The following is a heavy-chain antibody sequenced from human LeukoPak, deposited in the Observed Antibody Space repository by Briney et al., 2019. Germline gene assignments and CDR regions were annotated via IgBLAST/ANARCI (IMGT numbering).Heavy chain of an antibody. CDR2: IKQDGSEK. J-gene: IGHJ4*02. V-gene: IGHV3-7*01. CDR1: GFTFSSYW. Sequence: GGSLRLSCAASGFTFSSYWVTWVRQAPGKGLEWVANIKQDGSEKYYIDSVKGRFTISRDNAKNSLYLQMNSLRAEDTAVYYCARSGPFDYWGQGTLVTVSS. D-gene: IGHD3-10*01. CDR3: ARSGPFDY.